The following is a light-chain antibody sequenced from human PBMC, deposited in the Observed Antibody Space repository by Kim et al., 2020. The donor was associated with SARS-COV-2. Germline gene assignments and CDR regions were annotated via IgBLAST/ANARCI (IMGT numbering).Light chain of an antibody. CDR3: QSYDSSLSGSV. CDR1: SSNYGARYY. CDR2: DIS. J-gene: IGLJ3*02. Sequence: SSTVTSSNYGARYYVHWYQHLPGTAPILLIYDISHRPSGVPDRFSGSNSVTSASLAITGLQAEDEADYYCQSYDSSLSGSVFGGGTQLTVL. V-gene: IGLV1-40*01.